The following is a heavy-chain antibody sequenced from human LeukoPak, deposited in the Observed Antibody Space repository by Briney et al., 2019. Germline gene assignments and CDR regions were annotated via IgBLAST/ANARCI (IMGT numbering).Heavy chain of an antibody. J-gene: IGHJ4*02. Sequence: GGSLRLSCAASGFTFSSYAMSWVRPAPGKELEWVSAISGSGYSTYYADSVKGRFTISRDNSKNTLYLQMNSLRAEDTAVYYCAKEAGYSGYDYPDYWGQGTLVTVSS. CDR1: GFTFSSYA. CDR2: ISGSGYST. D-gene: IGHD5-12*01. CDR3: AKEAGYSGYDYPDY. V-gene: IGHV3-23*01.